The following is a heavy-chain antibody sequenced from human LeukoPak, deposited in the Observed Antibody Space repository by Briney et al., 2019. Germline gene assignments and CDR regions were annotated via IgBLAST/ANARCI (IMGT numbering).Heavy chain of an antibody. D-gene: IGHD6-19*01. CDR1: GFTFSSYG. J-gene: IGHJ4*02. V-gene: IGHV3-30*02. CDR2: IRYDGSNK. CDR3: ARRIDNSGWYGFFHN. Sequence: GGSLRLSCAASGFTFSSYGMHWVRQAPGKGLEWVAFIRYDGSNKYYADSVKGRFTISRDNSKNTLYLQMNSLRAEDTAVYYCARRIDNSGWYGFFHNWGQGTLVTVSS.